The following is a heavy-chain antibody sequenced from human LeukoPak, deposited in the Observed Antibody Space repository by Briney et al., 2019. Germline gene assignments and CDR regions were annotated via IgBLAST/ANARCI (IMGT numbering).Heavy chain of an antibody. V-gene: IGHV3-74*01. CDR1: GFTFSNYW. D-gene: IGHD6-13*01. CDR3: AKVVQYTASTGTGLDY. CDR2: IESDGSST. J-gene: IGHJ4*02. Sequence: GGSLRLSCAASGFTFSNYWMHWVRQAPGKGLVWVPRIESDGSSTSYADFVKGRFTISRDNSKNTLYLQMNSLRAEDTAIYYCAKVVQYTASTGTGLDYWGQGTLVTVSS.